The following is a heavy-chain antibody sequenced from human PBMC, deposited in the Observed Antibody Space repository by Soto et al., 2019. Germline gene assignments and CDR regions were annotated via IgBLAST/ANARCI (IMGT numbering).Heavy chain of an antibody. CDR3: ARGPNYYDSRADDAFDI. CDR1: GFTFSSYD. Sequence: GGSLRLSCAASGFTFSSYDMHWVRQATGKGLEWVSAIGTAGDTYYPGSVKGRFTISRENAKNSLYLQMNSLRAGDTAVYYCARGPNYYDSRADDAFDIWGQGTMVTV. V-gene: IGHV3-13*01. CDR2: IGTAGDT. J-gene: IGHJ3*02. D-gene: IGHD3-22*01.